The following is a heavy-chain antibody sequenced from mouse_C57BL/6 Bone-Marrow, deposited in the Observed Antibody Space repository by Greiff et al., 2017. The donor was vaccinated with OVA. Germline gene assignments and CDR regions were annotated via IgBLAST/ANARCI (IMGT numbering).Heavy chain of an antibody. Sequence: EVHLVESGGGLVNPGGSLKLSCAASGFTFSSYAMSWVRQTPEKRLEWVATISDGGSYTYYPDNVKGRFTIARDNAKNNLYLQMSHLKSEDTAMYYCARDSNQWYFDVWGTGTTVTVSS. CDR1: GFTFSSYA. D-gene: IGHD2-5*01. CDR2: ISDGGSYT. J-gene: IGHJ1*03. V-gene: IGHV5-4*01. CDR3: ARDSNQWYFDV.